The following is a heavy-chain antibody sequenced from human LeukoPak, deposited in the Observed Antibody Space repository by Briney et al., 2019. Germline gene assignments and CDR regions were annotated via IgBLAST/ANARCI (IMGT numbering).Heavy chain of an antibody. CDR2: IYSGGST. V-gene: IGHV3-53*01. Sequence: GMSLRLSCAASGFTVSSNYMSWVRQAPGKGLEWVSVIYSGGSTYYADSVKGRFTISRDNSKNILYLQMNSLTAEDTAVYWCAKDPINWGSIYFDCWGQGTLVTVSS. J-gene: IGHJ4*02. D-gene: IGHD7-27*01. CDR3: AKDPINWGSIYFDC. CDR1: GFTVSSNY.